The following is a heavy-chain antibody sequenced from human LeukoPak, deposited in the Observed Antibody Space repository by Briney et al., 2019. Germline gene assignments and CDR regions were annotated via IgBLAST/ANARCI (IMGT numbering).Heavy chain of an antibody. J-gene: IGHJ4*02. CDR2: IYPDDSET. V-gene: IGHV5-51*01. CDR3: ARLYYDNSGYPDY. D-gene: IGHD3-22*01. CDR1: GFSFITYW. Sequence: PGESLKISCKGSGFSFITYWIGWVRQTPGKGLEWMGIIYPDDSETRYSPSFQGQVTISADKSISTAYLQWSSLKASDTAMYYCARLYYDNSGYPDYWGQGTLVTVSS.